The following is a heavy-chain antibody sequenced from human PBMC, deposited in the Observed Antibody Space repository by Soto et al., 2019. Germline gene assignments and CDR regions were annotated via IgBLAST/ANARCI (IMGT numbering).Heavy chain of an antibody. CDR1: GFSFSDYS. CDR3: ARARGNDWYSDY. V-gene: IGHV3-21*02. D-gene: IGHD2-21*02. J-gene: IGHJ4*02. Sequence: EVQLVESGGGLVRPGGSLRRSCTASGFSFSDYSFNWVRQAPGKGLEWVSSITHTGTIAYYADSVKGRCTISKASADNSLLLQMTSLRAEDTAVYHCARARGNDWYSDYWGQGTVVTVSS. CDR2: ITHTGTIA.